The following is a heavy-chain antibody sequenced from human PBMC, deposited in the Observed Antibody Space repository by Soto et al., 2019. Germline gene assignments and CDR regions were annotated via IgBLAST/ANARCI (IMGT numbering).Heavy chain of an antibody. CDR3: ARGRKGRTVLRFLEWFPHGMDV. V-gene: IGHV4-39*07. CDR2: INHSGST. CDR1: YGSISVSNVF. J-gene: IGHJ6*02. D-gene: IGHD3-3*01. Sequence: PSETLSLTCTVSYGSISVSNVFWGWVRQPPGKGLEWIGEINHSGSTNYNPSLKSRVTISVDTSKNQFSLKLNSVTAADTAVYYCARGRKGRTVLRFLEWFPHGMDVWGQGTTVTVSS.